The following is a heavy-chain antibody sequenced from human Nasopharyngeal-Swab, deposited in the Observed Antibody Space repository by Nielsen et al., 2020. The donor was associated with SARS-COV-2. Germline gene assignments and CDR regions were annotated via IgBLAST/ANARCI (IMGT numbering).Heavy chain of an antibody. CDR2: ISSSGSTI. CDR3: ARVVPFLLPRRGHWYFDL. CDR1: GFTFSSYE. D-gene: IGHD3-3*02. J-gene: IGHJ2*01. Sequence: GGSLRLSCAASGFTFSSYEMNWVRQAPGKGLEWVSYISSSGSTIYYADSVEGRFTISRDNAKNSLYLQMNSLRAEDTAVYYCARVVPFLLPRRGHWYFDLWGRGTLVTVSS. V-gene: IGHV3-48*03.